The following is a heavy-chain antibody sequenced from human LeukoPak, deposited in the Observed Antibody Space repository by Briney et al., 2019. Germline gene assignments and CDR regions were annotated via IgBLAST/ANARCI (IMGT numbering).Heavy chain of an antibody. CDR1: DFSVGSNY. J-gene: IGHJ5*01. Sequence: GSLILSCAASDFSVGSNYMTWVRQAPGKGLEWVSLIYSGGSTYYADSVKGRFTISRDNSRNTLYLQMNSLRAEDTAVYHCAKDDSYIRFYSWGQGTLVTVSS. CDR3: AKDDSYIRFYS. D-gene: IGHD3-22*01. CDR2: IYSGGST. V-gene: IGHV3-53*01.